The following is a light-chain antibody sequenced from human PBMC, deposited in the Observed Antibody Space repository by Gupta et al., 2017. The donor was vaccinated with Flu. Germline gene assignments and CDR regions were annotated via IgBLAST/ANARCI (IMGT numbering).Light chain of an antibody. CDR1: NLASEN. CDR2: RGS. V-gene: IGLV3-9*01. J-gene: IGLJ1*01. CDR3: QVWDTVHYV. Sequence: SFDVTHPRSVSVALGQTASIICGGYNLASENFHWYQQRPGQPPVLVLSRGSDRPSGVPQRFSASTSGNTHALTISSGEVGDEADYYCQVWDTVHYVFGSGTELTVL.